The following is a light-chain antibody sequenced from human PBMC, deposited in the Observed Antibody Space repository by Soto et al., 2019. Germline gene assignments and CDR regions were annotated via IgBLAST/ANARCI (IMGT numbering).Light chain of an antibody. CDR1: QSISSW. V-gene: IGKV1-5*01. Sequence: DIQMTQSPSTLSASVGDRVTITCRASQSISSWLAWYQQKPGKAPKLLIYDASSLESGVPSRFSGSGSATEFTLTISSLQSEDFAVYFCQQYNIWPLWTFGQGTKVDIK. CDR3: QQYNIWPLWT. J-gene: IGKJ1*01. CDR2: DAS.